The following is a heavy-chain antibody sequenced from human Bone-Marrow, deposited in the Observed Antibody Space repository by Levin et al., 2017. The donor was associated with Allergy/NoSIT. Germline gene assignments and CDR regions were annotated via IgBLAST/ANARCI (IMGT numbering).Heavy chain of an antibody. CDR1: GFTFSSSA. D-gene: IGHD1-26*01. Sequence: LSGGSLRLSCAASGFTFSSSAMNWVRQVPGKGLEWVAVMSYDGSNTYYADSVKGRFTVSRDTSKNTLYLQMNSLRAEDTAVYYCVKERSGGYYTFDYWGQGTLVTVSS. CDR3: VKERSGGYYTFDY. CDR2: MSYDGSNT. V-gene: IGHV3-30*04. J-gene: IGHJ4*02.